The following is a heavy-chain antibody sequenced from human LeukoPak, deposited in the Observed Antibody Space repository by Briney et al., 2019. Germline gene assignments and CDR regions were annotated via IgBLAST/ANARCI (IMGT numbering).Heavy chain of an antibody. J-gene: IGHJ4*02. V-gene: IGHV1-2*02. CDR3: SKAVRTYSSSFEY. Sequence: ASVKVSCKPSGYTFTGYYMHWVRQAPGQGLEWMGWINPNSGGTHYAQSFQGRVTMTRDTSINTAYLELNSLRSDDTAVYYCSKAVRTYSSSFEYWGQGTLVTVSS. D-gene: IGHD5-12*01. CDR2: INPNSGGT. CDR1: GYTFTGYY.